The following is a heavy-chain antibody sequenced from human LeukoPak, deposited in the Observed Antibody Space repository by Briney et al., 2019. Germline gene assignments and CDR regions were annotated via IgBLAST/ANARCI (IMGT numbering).Heavy chain of an antibody. D-gene: IGHD5-24*01. CDR3: ARERRDGYNHYYYYNYMDV. V-gene: IGHV4-39*07. Sequence: SETLSLTCTVSCGSISSSSYYWGWIRQPPGKGLEWIGSIYYSGSTYYNPSLKSRVTISVDTSKNQFSLKLSSVTAADTAVYYCARERRDGYNHYYYYNYMDVWGKGTTVTVSS. CDR1: CGSISSSSYY. J-gene: IGHJ6*03. CDR2: IYYSGST.